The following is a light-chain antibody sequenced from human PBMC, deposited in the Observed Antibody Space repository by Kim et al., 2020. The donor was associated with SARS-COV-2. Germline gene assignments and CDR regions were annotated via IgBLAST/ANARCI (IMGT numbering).Light chain of an antibody. J-gene: IGLJ3*02. CDR1: TSNIGRNA. CDR3: AVWDDSLKQGV. V-gene: IGLV1-44*01. Sequence: QSVLSQPPSASGAPGQRVSISCSGGTSNIGRNAVNWYRQLPGTAPKLLIYNNNQRPSGIPDRFSGSRSGTSASLAISGLQSGDEADYYCAVWDDSLKQGVFGGGTQLTVL. CDR2: NNN.